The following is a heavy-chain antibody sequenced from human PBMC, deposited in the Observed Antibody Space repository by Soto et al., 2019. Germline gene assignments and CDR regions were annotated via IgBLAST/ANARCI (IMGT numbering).Heavy chain of an antibody. V-gene: IGHV1-69*13. D-gene: IGHD3-10*01. CDR3: ARPGSGSYDYYYYGMDV. CDR1: GGTFSSYA. Sequence: GASVKVSCKASGGTFSSYAISWVRQAPGQGLEWMGGIIPIFGTANYAQKFQGRVTITADESTSTAYMELSSLRSEDTAVYYRARPGSGSYDYYYYGMDVWGQGTTVTVSS. J-gene: IGHJ6*02. CDR2: IIPIFGTA.